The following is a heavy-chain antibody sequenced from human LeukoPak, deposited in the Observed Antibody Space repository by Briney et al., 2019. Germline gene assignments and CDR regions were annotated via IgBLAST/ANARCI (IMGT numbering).Heavy chain of an antibody. CDR1: GGSISSYY. V-gene: IGHV4-59*12. Sequence: SETLSLTCTVSGGSISSYYWSWIRQPPGKGMESIGYIYYSGSTNHNPSLKSRVSISVDTSKNQFSLKLNSVTAADTAVYYCARDSMVRGMGYWGQGTLVTVSS. CDR3: ARDSMVRGMGY. D-gene: IGHD3-10*01. CDR2: IYYSGST. J-gene: IGHJ4*02.